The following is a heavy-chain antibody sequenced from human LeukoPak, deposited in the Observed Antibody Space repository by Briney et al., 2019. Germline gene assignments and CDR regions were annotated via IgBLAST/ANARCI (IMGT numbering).Heavy chain of an antibody. J-gene: IGHJ4*02. D-gene: IGHD3-16*01. Sequence: SETLSLTCTVSGYSISSGHYWVWIRQPPGKGLEWIGSMYYGGSTYYNPSLKSRVTISADTSKNQFSLKLTSVTAADTAVYYCARDLGGLYYGEDSWGQGTLVTVSS. CDR1: GYSISSGHY. CDR3: ARDLGGLYYGEDS. CDR2: MYYGGST. V-gene: IGHV4-38-2*02.